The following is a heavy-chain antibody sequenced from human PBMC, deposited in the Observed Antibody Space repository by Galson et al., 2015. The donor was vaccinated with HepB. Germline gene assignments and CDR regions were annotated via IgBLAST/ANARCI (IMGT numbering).Heavy chain of an antibody. Sequence: SLRLSCAASGFTFSSYGLHWVRQAPGKGLEWVAVIWYDGSNKYYADSVKGRFTISRDNSKNTLYLQMNSLRAEDTAVYYCARVPSLAIPPLSTIFGVGRGMDVWGQGTTVTVSS. V-gene: IGHV3-33*01. CDR3: ARVPSLAIPPLSTIFGVGRGMDV. CDR1: GFTFSSYG. CDR2: IWYDGSNK. D-gene: IGHD3-3*01. J-gene: IGHJ6*02.